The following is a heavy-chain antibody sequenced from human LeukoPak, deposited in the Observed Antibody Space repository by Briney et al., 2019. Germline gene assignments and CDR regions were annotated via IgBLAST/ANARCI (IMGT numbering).Heavy chain of an antibody. V-gene: IGHV1-2*02. J-gene: IGHJ4*02. Sequence: AASVKVSCKASGYTFTGYYMHWVRQAPEQGLEWMGWINPNSGGTNYAQKFQGGVTMTRDTSISTAYMELSRLRSDDTAVYYCARDQYHSSGWYYVDYWGQGTLVTVSS. D-gene: IGHD6-19*01. CDR2: INPNSGGT. CDR3: ARDQYHSSGWYYVDY. CDR1: GYTFTGYY.